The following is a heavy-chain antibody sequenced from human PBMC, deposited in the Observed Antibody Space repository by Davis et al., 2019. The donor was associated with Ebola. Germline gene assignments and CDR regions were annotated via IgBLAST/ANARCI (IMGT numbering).Heavy chain of an antibody. Sequence: GGSLRLSCDASGFTVRNTHMSWVRQAPGKGLEWVSGIYGGDTHYADPVKGRFTISRDNSKNTLHLQMNSLRVEDTAVYFCAREPTGNYYYFYGMDVWGKGTTVSVSS. J-gene: IGHJ6*04. CDR3: AREPTGNYYYFYGMDV. V-gene: IGHV3-53*01. CDR2: IYGGDT. CDR1: GFTVRNTH.